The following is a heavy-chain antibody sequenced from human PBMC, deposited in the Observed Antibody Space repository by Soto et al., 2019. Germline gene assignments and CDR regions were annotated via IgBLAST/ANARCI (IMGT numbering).Heavy chain of an antibody. CDR3: VRDLAAVPRAFDY. D-gene: IGHD6-13*01. CDR2: VYYTGTT. Sequence: PSETLSLTCTVSGGSISSYFYIWVRQPPGKGLEWIGSVYYTGTTEYNPSLKSRGTISVDTPKTQLSLTLWAVTAADTAVYYCVRDLAAVPRAFDYWGRGTLVTVSS. V-gene: IGHV4-59*01. CDR1: GGSISSYF. J-gene: IGHJ4*02.